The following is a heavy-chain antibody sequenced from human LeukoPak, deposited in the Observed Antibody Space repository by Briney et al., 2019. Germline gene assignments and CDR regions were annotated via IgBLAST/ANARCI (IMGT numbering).Heavy chain of an antibody. V-gene: IGHV3-33*06. CDR3: AKDKTTFYYMDV. D-gene: IGHD2/OR15-2a*01. CDR1: GYTFSGHG. J-gene: IGHJ6*03. Sequence: GGSLRLSCAASGYTFSGHGIHWVRQAPGKGLERVSVAWYDGRNRDYADSVKGRFTISKDNSNNMGVLQMDRMRAEDTAGYYCAKDKTTFYYMDVWGKGTTVTVSS. CDR2: AWYDGRNR.